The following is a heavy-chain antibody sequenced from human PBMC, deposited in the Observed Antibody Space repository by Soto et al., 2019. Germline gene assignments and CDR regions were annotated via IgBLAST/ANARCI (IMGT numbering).Heavy chain of an antibody. Sequence: ASVEVSCKASGYTFTSYYMHWVRQAPGQGLEWMGIINPSGGSTSYAQKFQGRVTMTRDTSTSTVYMELSSLRSEDTAVYYCARGAMTTVDSNYYGMDVWGQGTTVTVSS. D-gene: IGHD4-17*01. CDR2: INPSGGST. J-gene: IGHJ6*02. CDR3: ARGAMTTVDSNYYGMDV. V-gene: IGHV1-46*03. CDR1: GYTFTSYY.